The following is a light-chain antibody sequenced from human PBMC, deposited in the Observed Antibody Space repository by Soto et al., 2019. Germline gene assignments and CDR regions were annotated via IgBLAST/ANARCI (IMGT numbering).Light chain of an antibody. V-gene: IGLV1-40*01. J-gene: IGLJ2*01. CDR1: SSNIGANYD. Sequence: QSVLTQPPSVSGAPGQRVTISCTGSSSNIGANYDVHWYHHLPETAPKLLIYRNTDRPSGVPDRFSGSRSGTSASLAITGLQAEDEGDFYCQSFDNSLNSVVFGGGTKRTVL. CDR3: QSFDNSLNSVV. CDR2: RNT.